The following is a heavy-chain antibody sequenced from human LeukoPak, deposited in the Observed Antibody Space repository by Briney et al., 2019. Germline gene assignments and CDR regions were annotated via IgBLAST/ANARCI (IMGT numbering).Heavy chain of an antibody. V-gene: IGHV4-59*01. CDR3: ARGTTRYTTTYYFDY. J-gene: IGHJ4*02. CDR2: IYYSGDT. Sequence: PSETLSLTCTVSGPSISNYYWSWLRQPPGKGLEWFGYIYYSGDTNYNPSLKSRVTLSVDTSKNRFSLKLSSLTAADTAVFYCARGTTRYTTTYYFDYWGQGTLVTVSS. D-gene: IGHD2-2*02. CDR1: GPSISNYY.